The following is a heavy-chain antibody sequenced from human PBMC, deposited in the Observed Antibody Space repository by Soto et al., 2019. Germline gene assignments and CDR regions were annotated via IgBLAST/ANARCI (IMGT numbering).Heavy chain of an antibody. CDR1: GFTVSSNY. D-gene: IGHD3-22*01. CDR2: IYSGGST. V-gene: IGHV3-53*01. Sequence: GSLRLSCAASGFTVSSNYMSWVRQAPGKGLEWVSVIYSGGSTYYADSVKGRFTISRDNSKNTLYLQMNSLRAEDTAVYYCARDRVESGYPEYFQHWRQGTLVPVSS. CDR3: ARDRVESGYPEYFQH. J-gene: IGHJ1*01.